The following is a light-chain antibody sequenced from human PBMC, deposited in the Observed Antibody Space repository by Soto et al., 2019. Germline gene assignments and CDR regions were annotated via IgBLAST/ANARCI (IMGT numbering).Light chain of an antibody. Sequence: EIQMTQSPSTLSASVGDTVSVTCRASEDVAKILAWHQQKPGRAPEILISDASDLKSGDPSRCRSSGSGKDFTLTISCLQADDSATDYCQQYKSWWTFGQGTKVEIK. V-gene: IGKV1-5*01. J-gene: IGKJ1*01. CDR3: QQYKSWWT. CDR1: EDVAKI. CDR2: DAS.